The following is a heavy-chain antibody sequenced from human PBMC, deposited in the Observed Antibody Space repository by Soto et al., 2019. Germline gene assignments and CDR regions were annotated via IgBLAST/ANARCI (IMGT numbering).Heavy chain of an antibody. D-gene: IGHD2-2*01. V-gene: IGHV1-69*12. CDR3: ARHDCISTSCYYYYYYGMDV. CDR2: IIPIFGTA. CDR1: GGTFSSYA. J-gene: IGHJ6*02. Sequence: QVQLVQSGAEVKMPGSSVKVSCKASGGTFSSYAISWVRQAPGQGLEWMGGIIPIFGTANYAQKFQGRVTITADESTSTAYMELSSLRSEDTAVYYCARHDCISTSCYYYYYYGMDVWGQGTTVTVSS.